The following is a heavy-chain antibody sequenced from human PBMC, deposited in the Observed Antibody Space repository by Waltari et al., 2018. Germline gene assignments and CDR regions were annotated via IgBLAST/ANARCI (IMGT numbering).Heavy chain of an antibody. D-gene: IGHD6-13*01. CDR3: ARHLSSSHDY. CDR1: GGSFSGYY. V-gene: IGHV4-34*01. CDR2: INHSGST. J-gene: IGHJ4*02. Sequence: QVQLQQWGAGLLKPSETLSLTCAVYGGSFSGYYWSWIRQPPGKGLEWIGEINHSGSTNYNPALKSRVTISVDTSKNQFSLKLSSVTAADTAVYYCARHLSSSHDYWGQGTLVTVSS.